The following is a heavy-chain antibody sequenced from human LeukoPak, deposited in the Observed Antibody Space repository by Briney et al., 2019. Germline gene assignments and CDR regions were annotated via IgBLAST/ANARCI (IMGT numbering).Heavy chain of an antibody. D-gene: IGHD1-1*01. V-gene: IGHV3-48*02. CDR2: ISTSSTTI. CDR1: GFTFRSYS. CDR3: ARQLGSYPHPVYYFDY. Sequence: GGSLRLSCAASGFTFRSYSMNWVRQAPGKGLEWVSYISTSSTTIYNADSVKGRFTISRDNAKNSLYLQMNSLRDDDTAVYYCARQLGSYPHPVYYFDYWGQGTLVTVSS. J-gene: IGHJ4*02.